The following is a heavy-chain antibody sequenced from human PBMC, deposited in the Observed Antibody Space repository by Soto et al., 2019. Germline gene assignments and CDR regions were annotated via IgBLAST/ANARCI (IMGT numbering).Heavy chain of an antibody. V-gene: IGHV3-30*18. J-gene: IGHJ4*02. CDR3: AKDMTTVTTCLDY. CDR2: ISYDGSNK. Sequence: PGGSLRLSCAASGFTFSSYGMHWVRQAPGKGLEWVAVISYDGSNKYYADSVKGRFTISRDNSKNTLYLQMNSLRAEDTAVYYCAKDMTTVTTCLDYWGQGTLVTVSS. D-gene: IGHD4-17*01. CDR1: GFTFSSYG.